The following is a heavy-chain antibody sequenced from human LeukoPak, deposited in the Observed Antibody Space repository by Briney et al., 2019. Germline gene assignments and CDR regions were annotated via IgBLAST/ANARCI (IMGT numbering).Heavy chain of an antibody. J-gene: IGHJ4*02. CDR1: GGSISSGSYY. CDR3: ARVLGSSWYYFDY. V-gene: IGHV4-61*02. D-gene: IGHD6-13*01. CDR2: IYTSGST. Sequence: PSETLSLTCTVSGGSISSGSYYWRWIWQPAGRGLEWIGRIYTSGSTDYNPTLESRATISVDTSKNQFSLELSSVTAADTAVYYCARVLGSSWYYFDYWGQGTLVTVSS.